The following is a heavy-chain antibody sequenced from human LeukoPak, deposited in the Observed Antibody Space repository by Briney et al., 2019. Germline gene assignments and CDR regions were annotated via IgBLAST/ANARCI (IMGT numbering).Heavy chain of an antibody. CDR2: IDARGNT. D-gene: IGHD2-2*01. J-gene: IGHJ6*03. CDR1: VDSMKRSY. V-gene: IGHV4-4*07. CDR3: ARDSSPAALSYMDA. Sequence: SETLSLTCLVSVDSMKRSYSSCIRDAPGKGLEWIGSIDARGNTNYSPCLNSRVTISLETSKYQLSMRVRSVTAADRALYFCARDSSPAALSYMDAWGKGTTVTVSS.